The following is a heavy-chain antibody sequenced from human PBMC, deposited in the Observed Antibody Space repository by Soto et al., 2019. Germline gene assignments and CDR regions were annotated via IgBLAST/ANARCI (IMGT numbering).Heavy chain of an antibody. Sequence: GGSLRLSCAASGFTFSTYVMTWVRQAPGKGLEWVSSISGDSGSTLSADSVQGRFTISRDNSKNTLYLQMNSLKAEDTAVFYCASCSSGSCYRSKPLDYWGQGIMVTVSS. D-gene: IGHD2-15*01. CDR2: ISGDSGST. CDR1: GFTFSTYV. V-gene: IGHV3-23*01. J-gene: IGHJ4*02. CDR3: ASCSSGSCYRSKPLDY.